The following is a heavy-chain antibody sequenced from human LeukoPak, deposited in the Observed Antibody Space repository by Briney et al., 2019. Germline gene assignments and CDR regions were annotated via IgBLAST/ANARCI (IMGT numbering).Heavy chain of an antibody. CDR2: INHSGST. CDR1: GGSFSGYY. Sequence: PSETLSLTCAVYGGSFSGYYWSWIRQPPGKGLEWIGEINHSGSTNYNPSLKSRVTISVDTSKNQFSLKLSSVTAADTAVYYCARGPGIAVAGRYWYFDLWGRGTLVTVSS. J-gene: IGHJ2*01. V-gene: IGHV4-34*01. CDR3: ARGPGIAVAGRYWYFDL. D-gene: IGHD6-19*01.